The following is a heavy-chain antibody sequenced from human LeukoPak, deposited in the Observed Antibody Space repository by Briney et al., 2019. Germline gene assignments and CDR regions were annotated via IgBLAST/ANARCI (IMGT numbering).Heavy chain of an antibody. CDR2: MNPNSGNT. V-gene: IGHV1-8*01. J-gene: IGHJ5*02. CDR3: ARNPGYCSSTSCYRNNWFDP. CDR1: GYTFTSYD. Sequence: GASVKVSCKASGYTFTSYDINWVRQATGQGLEWMGWMNPNSGNTGYAQKYQGRGTMTRNTSISTAYMELSTLRSEATAVYYCARNPGYCSSTSCYRNNWFDPWGQGTLVTVSS. D-gene: IGHD2-2*01.